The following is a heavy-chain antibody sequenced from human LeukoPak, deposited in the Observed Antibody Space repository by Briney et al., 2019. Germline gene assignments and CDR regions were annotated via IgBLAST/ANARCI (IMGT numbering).Heavy chain of an antibody. D-gene: IGHD2-2*02. CDR1: GGSFSGYY. V-gene: IGHV4-34*01. CDR3: ARVSCSSTSCYTAFDY. CDR2: INHSRSG. J-gene: IGHJ4*02. Sequence: PSETLSLTCAVYGGSFSGYYWSWIRQPPGKGLEWIGEINHSRSGNYNPSLSARVTISVDTSKNQCSPKLSSVTAADTAVYYCARVSCSSTSCYTAFDYWGQGTLVTVSS.